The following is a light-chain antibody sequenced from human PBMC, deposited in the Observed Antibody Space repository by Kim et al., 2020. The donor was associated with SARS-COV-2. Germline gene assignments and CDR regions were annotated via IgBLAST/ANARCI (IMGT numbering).Light chain of an antibody. Sequence: GQSVTISCTGTSSDVGGYNYVSWYPQHPGKAPKLMIYDGSKRPSGVPDRFSGSKSGNTASLTISGLQAEDEADYYCCSYAGSYTWVFGGGTQLTVL. V-gene: IGLV2-11*01. CDR3: CSYAGSYTWV. J-gene: IGLJ3*02. CDR2: DGS. CDR1: SSDVGGYNY.